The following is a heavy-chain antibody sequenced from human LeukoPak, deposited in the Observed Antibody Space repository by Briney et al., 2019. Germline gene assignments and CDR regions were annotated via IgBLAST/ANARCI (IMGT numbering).Heavy chain of an antibody. Sequence: GGSLRLSCAASGYTLSSYSMNWVRQAPGKGLEWVSSISSSSSYIYYADSVKGRFTISRDNAKNSLYLQMNSLRAEDTAVYYCARDIFGGYSYGHDAFDIWGQGTMVTVSS. D-gene: IGHD5-18*01. CDR2: ISSSSSYI. V-gene: IGHV3-21*01. J-gene: IGHJ3*02. CDR3: ARDIFGGYSYGHDAFDI. CDR1: GYTLSSYS.